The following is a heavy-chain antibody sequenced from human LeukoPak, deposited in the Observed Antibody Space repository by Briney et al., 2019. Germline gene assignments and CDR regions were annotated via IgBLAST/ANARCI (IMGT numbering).Heavy chain of an antibody. J-gene: IGHJ4*02. CDR1: GSTFSSSV. CDR3: AKYFWSGYLCFYETYYFDY. D-gene: IGHD3-3*01. V-gene: IGHV3-21*04. CDR2: ISSSSSYI. Sequence: GGSLRLSCAASGSTFSSSVMSWVRQTPGKGLEWVSSISSSSSYIYYPNSLNGRFTIYRDNAKNSLYLKMNSLRAEDTSVYYCAKYFWSGYLCFYETYYFDYWGQGTLVTVSS.